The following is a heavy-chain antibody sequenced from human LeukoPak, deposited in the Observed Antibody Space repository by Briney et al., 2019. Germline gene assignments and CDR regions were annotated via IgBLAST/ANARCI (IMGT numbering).Heavy chain of an antibody. J-gene: IGHJ1*01. D-gene: IGHD3-10*01. CDR1: GFTFSSYG. Sequence: PGGSLRLSCAASGFTFSSYGMHWVRQAPGKGLEWVAVISYDGSNKYYADSVKGRFTISRDNSKNTLYLQMNSLRAEDTAVYYRAKDLGNYYGSGDQQHWGQGTLVTVSS. CDR2: ISYDGSNK. V-gene: IGHV3-30*18. CDR3: AKDLGNYYGSGDQQH.